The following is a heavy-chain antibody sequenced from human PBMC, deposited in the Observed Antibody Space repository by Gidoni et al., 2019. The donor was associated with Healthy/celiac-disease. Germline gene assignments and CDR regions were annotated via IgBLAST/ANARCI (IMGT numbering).Heavy chain of an antibody. CDR3: ASPADGDYADDAFDI. CDR1: GYSFTSYW. D-gene: IGHD4-17*01. Sequence: EVQLVQSGAEVKKPGESLKISCTGSGYSFTSYWIGWVRQMPGKGLEWMGIIYPGDSDTRYSPSFQGQVTISADKSISTAYLQWSSLKASDTAMYYCASPADGDYADDAFDIWGQGTMVTVSS. J-gene: IGHJ3*02. V-gene: IGHV5-51*01. CDR2: IYPGDSDT.